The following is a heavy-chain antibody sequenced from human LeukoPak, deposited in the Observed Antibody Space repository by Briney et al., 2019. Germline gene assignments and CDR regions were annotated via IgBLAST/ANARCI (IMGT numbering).Heavy chain of an antibody. Sequence: GGSLRLSCAASGFTFSSYSMNWVRQAPGKGLEWVSSISSSSYIYYADSVKGRFTISRDNAKNSLYLQMNSLRAEDTAVYYCASQYSGYDFDYWGQGTLVTVSS. CDR1: GFTFSSYS. CDR3: ASQYSGYDFDY. V-gene: IGHV3-21*01. D-gene: IGHD5-12*01. CDR2: ISSSSYI. J-gene: IGHJ4*02.